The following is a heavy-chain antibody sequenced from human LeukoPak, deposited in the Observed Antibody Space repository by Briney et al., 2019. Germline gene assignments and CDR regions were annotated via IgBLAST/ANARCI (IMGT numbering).Heavy chain of an antibody. V-gene: IGHV5-51*01. Sequence: GESLKISCKGSGYRFTSYWIGWVRQMPGKGLEWMGIIYPGDSDTRYSPSFRGQVTISADKSISTAYLQWSSLKASDTAMYYCARQSFSLSDYYYYYMDVWGKGTTVTVSS. CDR1: GYRFTSYW. D-gene: IGHD3-16*02. J-gene: IGHJ6*03. CDR3: ARQSFSLSDYYYYYMDV. CDR2: IYPGDSDT.